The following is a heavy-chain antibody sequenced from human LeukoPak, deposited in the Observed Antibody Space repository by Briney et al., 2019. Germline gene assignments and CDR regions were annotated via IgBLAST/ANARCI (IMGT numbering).Heavy chain of an antibody. V-gene: IGHV3-23*01. D-gene: IGHD3-9*01. CDR1: GFTFSSYG. CDR3: AKADILTGYYKVAPYYFDY. Sequence: GGSLRLSCAASGFTFSSYGMSWVRQAPGKGLEWVSATSGSGGRTYYADSVKGRFTISRDNSKNTLYLQMNSLRAEDTAVYYCAKADILTGYYKVAPYYFDYWGQGTLVTVSS. CDR2: TSGSGGRT. J-gene: IGHJ4*02.